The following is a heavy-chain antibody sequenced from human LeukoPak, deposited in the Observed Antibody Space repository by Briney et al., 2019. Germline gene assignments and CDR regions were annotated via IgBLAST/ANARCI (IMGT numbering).Heavy chain of an antibody. J-gene: IGHJ4*02. D-gene: IGHD5-12*01. CDR2: INPNSGGT. CDR3: AREEPGGYTRFDY. Sequence: EASVKVSCKASGYTFTGYYMHWVRQAPGQGLEWMGWINPNSGGTNYAQKFQGWVTMTRDTSISTAYMELSRLRSDDTAVYYCAREEPGGYTRFDYWGQGTLVTVSS. V-gene: IGHV1-2*04. CDR1: GYTFTGYY.